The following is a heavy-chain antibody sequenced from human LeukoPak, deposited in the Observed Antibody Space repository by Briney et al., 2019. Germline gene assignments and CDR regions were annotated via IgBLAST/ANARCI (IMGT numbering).Heavy chain of an antibody. CDR2: IYYSGST. V-gene: IGHV4-59*08. J-gene: IGHJ5*02. D-gene: IGHD6-13*01. Sequence: SETLSLTCTVSGGSISSYYWSWIRQPPGKGLEWIGYIYYSGSTNYNPSLKSRVTISVDTSKNHFSLKLSSVTAADTAVYYCARQQQQLVFGRFDPWGQGTLVTVFS. CDR3: ARQQQQLVFGRFDP. CDR1: GGSISSYY.